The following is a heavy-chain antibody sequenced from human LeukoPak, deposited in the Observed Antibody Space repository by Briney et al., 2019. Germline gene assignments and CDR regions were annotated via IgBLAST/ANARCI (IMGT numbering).Heavy chain of an antibody. CDR1: GYTFTSSG. J-gene: IGHJ4*02. D-gene: IGHD2-15*01. V-gene: IGHV1-18*01. Sequence: ASVKVFCKASGYTFTSSGISWVRQAPGQGLEWMGWISAYNGNTNYAQKFQGRVTMTTDTSTSTAYMEVRSLRSDDTAVYYCARDCSGGHCYLDSWGQGTLVTVSS. CDR2: ISAYNGNT. CDR3: ARDCSGGHCYLDS.